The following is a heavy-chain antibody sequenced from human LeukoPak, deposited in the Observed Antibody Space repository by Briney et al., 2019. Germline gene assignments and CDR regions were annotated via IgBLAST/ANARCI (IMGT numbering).Heavy chain of an antibody. D-gene: IGHD5-12*01. Sequence: PGGSLRLSCAASGFTFNSFGIHWVRQAPGRGLEWVGQIKSKTDGGTTDYAAPVKGRFTISRDDSKNTLYLQMNSLKTEDTAVYYCTTLGSGYSSFWGQGTLVTVSS. CDR3: TTLGSGYSSF. CDR2: IKSKTDGGTT. V-gene: IGHV3-15*01. J-gene: IGHJ4*02. CDR1: GFTFNSFG.